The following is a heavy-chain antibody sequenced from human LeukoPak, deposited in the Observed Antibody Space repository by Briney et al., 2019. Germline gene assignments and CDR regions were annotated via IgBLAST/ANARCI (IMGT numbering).Heavy chain of an antibody. CDR2: ISSSSSYI. CDR3: AREVGATNC. Sequence: GGSLRLSCAAFGFTVSSNYMSWVRQAPGKGLEWVSSISSSSSYIYYADSVKGRFTISRDNAKNSLYLQMNSLRIEDTAIYYCAREVGATNCWGQGTLVTVSS. D-gene: IGHD1-26*01. V-gene: IGHV3-21*01. J-gene: IGHJ4*02. CDR1: GFTVSSNY.